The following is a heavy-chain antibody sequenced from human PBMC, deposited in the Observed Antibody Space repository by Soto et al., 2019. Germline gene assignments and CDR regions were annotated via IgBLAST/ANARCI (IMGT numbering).Heavy chain of an antibody. V-gene: IGHV5-51*01. J-gene: IGHJ3*02. CDR3: ARLRFDWLFDAFDI. D-gene: IGHD3-9*01. CDR1: GYSFTSYW. Sequence: GESLKISWKGSGYSFTSYWIGWVRQMPGKGLEWMGIIYPGDSDTRYSPSFQGQVTISADKPISTAYLQWSSLKASNTAMYYCARLRFDWLFDAFDIWGQGTMVTVSS. CDR2: IYPGDSDT.